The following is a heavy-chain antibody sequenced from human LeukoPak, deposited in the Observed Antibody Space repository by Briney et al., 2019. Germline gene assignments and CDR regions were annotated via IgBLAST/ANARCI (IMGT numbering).Heavy chain of an antibody. J-gene: IGHJ5*02. Sequence: ASVKVSCKVSGYTLTELSMHWVRQAPGKGLEWMGGFDPEDGETIYAQKFQGRVTITADESTSTAYMELSSLRSEDTAVYYCAPGGTDWFDPWGQGTLVTVSS. D-gene: IGHD1-1*01. V-gene: IGHV1-24*01. CDR1: GYTLTELS. CDR2: FDPEDGET. CDR3: APGGTDWFDP.